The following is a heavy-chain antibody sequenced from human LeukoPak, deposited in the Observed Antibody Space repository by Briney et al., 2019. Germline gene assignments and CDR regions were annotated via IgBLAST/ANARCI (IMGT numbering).Heavy chain of an antibody. CDR3: ARSGPTRDYGMGV. Sequence: GGSLRLSCAASGFIFSSCSMNWVRQAPGKGLEWVSSISSDSYYIFYADSVKGRFTISRDNAKNSLYLQMNSLRAEDTAVYYCARSGPTRDYGMGVWGQGTTVTVS. CDR1: GFIFSSCS. CDR2: ISSDSYYI. V-gene: IGHV3-21*01. J-gene: IGHJ6*02. D-gene: IGHD1-26*01.